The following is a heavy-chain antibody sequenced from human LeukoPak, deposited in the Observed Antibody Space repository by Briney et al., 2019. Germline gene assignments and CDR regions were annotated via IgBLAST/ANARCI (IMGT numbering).Heavy chain of an antibody. D-gene: IGHD3-9*01. V-gene: IGHV4-39*07. J-gene: IGHJ5*02. CDR3: AREAYYDTQLVPNWFDP. CDR1: GGSISSSSYY. Sequence: KPSETLSLTCTVSGGSISSSSYYWGWIRQPPGKGLEWIGSIYYSGSTYYNPSLKSRVTISVDTSKNQFSLKLSSVTAADTAVYYCAREAYYDTQLVPNWFDPWGQGTLVTVSS. CDR2: IYYSGST.